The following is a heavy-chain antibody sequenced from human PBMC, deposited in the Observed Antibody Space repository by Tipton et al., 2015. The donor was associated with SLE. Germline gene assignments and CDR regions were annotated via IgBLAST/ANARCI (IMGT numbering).Heavy chain of an antibody. D-gene: IGHD3-16*02. CDR1: GFTFSSYA. V-gene: IGHV3-23*01. J-gene: IGHJ5*02. CDR2: ITGSGGNT. CDR3: AKRHYDYIWGSYRYSWFDP. Sequence: SLRLSCAASGFTFSSYAMSWVRQAPGKGLEWVSSITGSGGNTYYADSLKGRFTISRDNSINTLYLQMNSLRAEDTAVYYCAKRHYDYIWGSYRYSWFDPWGQGTLVTVSS.